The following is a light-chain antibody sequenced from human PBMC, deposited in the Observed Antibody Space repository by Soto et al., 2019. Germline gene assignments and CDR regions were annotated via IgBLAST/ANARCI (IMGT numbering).Light chain of an antibody. Sequence: TGFKQSSGTLSLSTGETATLSCLASQNVSTNLLVWYQQHPGQAPRLLIYGASSRATGIPDRFSGSGSGTDFTLTIRRLEPDDFAVYYCQAFGSFWTFGEGTKVDIK. CDR3: QAFGSFWT. CDR2: GAS. J-gene: IGKJ1*01. V-gene: IGKV3-20*01. CDR1: QNVSTNL.